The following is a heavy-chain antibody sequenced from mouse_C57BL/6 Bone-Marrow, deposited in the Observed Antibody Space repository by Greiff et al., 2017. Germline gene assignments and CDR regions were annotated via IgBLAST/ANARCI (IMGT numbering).Heavy chain of an antibody. D-gene: IGHD2-5*01. Sequence: VKLQQPGAELVKPGASVKMSCKASGYTFTSYWITWVKQRPGQGLEWIGDIYPGSGSTNYNEKFKSKATLTVDTSSSTAYMQLSSLTSEDSAVYYCARPDYSNYWYFDVWGTGTTVTVSS. J-gene: IGHJ1*03. CDR2: IYPGSGST. V-gene: IGHV1-55*01. CDR3: ARPDYSNYWYFDV. CDR1: GYTFTSYW.